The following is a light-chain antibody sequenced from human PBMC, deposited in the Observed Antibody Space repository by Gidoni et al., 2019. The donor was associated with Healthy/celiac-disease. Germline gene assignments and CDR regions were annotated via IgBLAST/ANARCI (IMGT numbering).Light chain of an antibody. J-gene: IGKJ1*01. V-gene: IGKV4-1*01. CDR3: QQYYRTPWT. CDR1: PSVLYSSNNKNY. Sequence: DIVMPQSPDPLAVSLVERATINCKSSPSVLYSSNNKNYLALYQQKPGQPPKLLIYWATTRESGVPDLFSGSGSGTDFTLTISSLQAEDVAVYYCQQYYRTPWTFGQGTKVEIK. CDR2: WAT.